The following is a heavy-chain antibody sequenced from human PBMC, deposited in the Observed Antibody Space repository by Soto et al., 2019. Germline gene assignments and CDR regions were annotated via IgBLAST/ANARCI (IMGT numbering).Heavy chain of an antibody. D-gene: IGHD3-3*01. J-gene: IGHJ6*02. V-gene: IGHV3-23*01. CDR1: GFTFSSYA. CDR2: ISGSGGST. CDR3: AKSGPASRLEWLLLMDV. Sequence: PGGPLRLSCAASGFTFSSYAMSWVRQAPGKGLEWVSPISGSGGSTCYADSVKGRFTISRDNSKNTLYLQMNSLRAEDTAVYYCAKSGPASRLEWLLLMDVWGQGATVTVSS.